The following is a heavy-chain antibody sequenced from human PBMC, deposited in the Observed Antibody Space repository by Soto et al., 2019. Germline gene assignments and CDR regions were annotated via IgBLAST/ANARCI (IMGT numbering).Heavy chain of an antibody. V-gene: IGHV4-34*01. CDR3: ARDWDHFYDSSGYYVGIFHAFDM. J-gene: IGHJ3*02. CDR1: GGSFSGYY. D-gene: IGHD3-22*01. CDR2: INHSGST. Sequence: SETLSLTCAVYGGSFSGYYWSWIRQPPGKGLEWIGEINHSGSTNYNPSLKSRVTISADTSKNQFSLKLSSVTAADTAVYYCARDWDHFYDSSGYYVGIFHAFDMWGQGTMVTVSS.